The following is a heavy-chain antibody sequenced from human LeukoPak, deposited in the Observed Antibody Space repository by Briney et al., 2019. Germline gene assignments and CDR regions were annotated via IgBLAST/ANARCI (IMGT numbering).Heavy chain of an antibody. Sequence: GGSLRLSCAASRFTFSSYEMNWVRQAPGKGLEWVSYISSSGSTIYYADSVKGRFTISRDNAKNSLNLQMNSLRVDDTAIYYCAREAPFTPYGGGAFDIWGQGTMVTVSS. D-gene: IGHD4-23*01. CDR1: RFTFSSYE. J-gene: IGHJ3*02. V-gene: IGHV3-48*03. CDR3: AREAPFTPYGGGAFDI. CDR2: ISSSGSTI.